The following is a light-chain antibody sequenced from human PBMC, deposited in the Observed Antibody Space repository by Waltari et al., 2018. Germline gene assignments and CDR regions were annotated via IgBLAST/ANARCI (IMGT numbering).Light chain of an antibody. CDR1: QSISSS. V-gene: IGKV1-39*01. Sequence: DIQMTQSPSSLSASVGDRVTITCRASQSISSSLNWYQQKPGKAPHHLIDAASSLQSGVPSRFSGSGSGTVFTLTISSLHPEDLGTYYCQQSYSTPITFGQGTRLEIK. CDR3: QQSYSTPIT. J-gene: IGKJ5*01. CDR2: AAS.